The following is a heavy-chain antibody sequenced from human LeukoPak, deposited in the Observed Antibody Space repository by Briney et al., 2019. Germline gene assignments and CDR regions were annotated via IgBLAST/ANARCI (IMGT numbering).Heavy chain of an antibody. CDR1: GYTFTGYY. J-gene: IGHJ6*03. V-gene: IGHV1-2*02. CDR2: INPNSGGT. D-gene: IGHD4-11*01. Sequence: ASVKVSCKASGYTFTGYYMHWVRQAPGQGLEWMGWINPNSGGTNYAQKFQGRVTMTEDTSTDTAYMELSSLRSEDTAVYYCATDLYSQAGGYYMDVWGKGTTVTVPS. CDR3: ATDLYSQAGGYYMDV.